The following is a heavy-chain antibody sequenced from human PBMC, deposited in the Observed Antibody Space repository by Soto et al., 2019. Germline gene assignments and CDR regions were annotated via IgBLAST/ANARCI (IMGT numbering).Heavy chain of an antibody. D-gene: IGHD2-21*01. Sequence: QVQLVQSGAEVKKPGASVKVSCKASGYAFTSYDINWVRQATGQGLEWMGWMNPNSGDTGYVEKLQGRVTMTRDTSITTAYMEPSGLSSEYTAVYYCARALGGGNVKFDYWGQGTLVTVSS. CDR3: ARALGGGNVKFDY. CDR1: GYAFTSYD. V-gene: IGHV1-8*01. CDR2: MNPNSGDT. J-gene: IGHJ4*02.